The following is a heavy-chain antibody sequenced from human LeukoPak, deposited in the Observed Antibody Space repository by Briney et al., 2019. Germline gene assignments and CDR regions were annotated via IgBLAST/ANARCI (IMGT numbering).Heavy chain of an antibody. D-gene: IGHD5-18*01. V-gene: IGHV3-30*18. CDR3: AKDRGTWIQLWFFDY. CDR2: ISYCGCNK. J-gene: IGHJ4*02. Sequence: PGEPLTHSCCLSGFTFSSLRMLYVRQPRGRALEWVAVISYCGCNKYYADSVKGRFTISRDNSKNTLYLQMNSLRAEDTAVYYCAKDRGTWIQLWFFDYWGQGTLATVSS. CDR1: GFTFSSLR.